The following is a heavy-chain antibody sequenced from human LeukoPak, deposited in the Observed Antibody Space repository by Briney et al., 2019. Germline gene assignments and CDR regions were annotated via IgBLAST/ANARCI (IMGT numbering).Heavy chain of an antibody. CDR1: GGSISSYY. V-gene: IGHV4-4*07. Sequence: PSETLSLTCTVSGGSISSYYWSWIRQPAGKGLEWIGRIYTSGGTNYNPSLKSRVTMSVDTSKNQFSLKLSSVTAADTAVYYCARTSYGDYVSYYYYNMDVWGKGTTVTVSS. CDR3: ARTSYGDYVSYYYYNMDV. J-gene: IGHJ6*03. CDR2: IYTSGGT. D-gene: IGHD4-17*01.